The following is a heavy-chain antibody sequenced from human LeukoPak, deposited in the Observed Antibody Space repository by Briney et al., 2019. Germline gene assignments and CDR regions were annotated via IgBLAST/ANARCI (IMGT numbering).Heavy chain of an antibody. V-gene: IGHV4-34*01. CDR2: INHSGST. CDR3: ARFNLYGSGPLASHFDY. CDR1: GGSFSGYY. J-gene: IGHJ4*02. Sequence: SETLSLTCAVYGGSFSGYYWSWIRQPAGKGLEWIGEINHSGSTNYNPSLKSRVTISVDTSKNQFSLKLTSVTAADSAVYYCARFNLYGSGPLASHFDYWGQGTQVTVSS. D-gene: IGHD3-10*01.